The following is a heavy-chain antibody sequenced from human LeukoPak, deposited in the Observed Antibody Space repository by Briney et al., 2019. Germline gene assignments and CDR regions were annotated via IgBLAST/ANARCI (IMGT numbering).Heavy chain of an antibody. CDR2: MNPNSGDT. D-gene: IGHD5-12*01. CDR1: GYNFSNYD. V-gene: IGHV1-8*01. J-gene: IGHJ4*02. CDR3: ARVGSGSAQTDFDY. Sequence: ASVKLSCKASGYNFSNYDINWVRQATGEGLEWMGWMNPNSGDTGYAQKFQGRVTFTRNTSITTAYMEVNSLTSEDTAVYYCARVGSGSAQTDFDYWGQGTLVTVSS.